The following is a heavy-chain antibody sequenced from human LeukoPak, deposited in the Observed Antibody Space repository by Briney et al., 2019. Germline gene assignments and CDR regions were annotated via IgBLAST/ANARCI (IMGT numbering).Heavy chain of an antibody. CDR1: GGSFSGYY. CDR2: INHSAST. V-gene: IGHV4-34*01. D-gene: IGHD2-2*01. CDR3: ASGYCSSTSCRRPLYYYYYMDV. J-gene: IGHJ6*03. Sequence: SETLSLTCAVYGGSFSGYYWSWIRQPPGKGLEWIGEINHSASTNYNPSLKSRVTISVDTSKDQFSLKLSSVTAADTAVYYCASGYCSSTSCRRPLYYYYYMDVWGKGTTANLSS.